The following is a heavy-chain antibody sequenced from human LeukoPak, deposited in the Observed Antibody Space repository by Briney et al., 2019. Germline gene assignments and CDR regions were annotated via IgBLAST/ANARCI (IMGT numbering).Heavy chain of an antibody. Sequence: PGGSLRLSCTASKFTFSHYGMQWVRQAPGKGLEWVAVISSDGSIKAYADSVKGRFTLSRDNSINTVDLQMNSLRAEDTAVYYCARHYDSNSYGPGYWGQGTLVTVSS. J-gene: IGHJ4*02. CDR3: ARHYDSNSYGPGY. V-gene: IGHV3-30*03. D-gene: IGHD3-22*01. CDR1: KFTFSHYG. CDR2: ISSDGSIK.